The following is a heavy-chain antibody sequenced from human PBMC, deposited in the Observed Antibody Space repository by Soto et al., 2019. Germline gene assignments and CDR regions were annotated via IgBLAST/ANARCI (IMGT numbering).Heavy chain of an antibody. CDR3: ARGHAPLYRSGDY. D-gene: IGHD2-15*01. CDR2: INHSGST. V-gene: IGHV4-34*01. Sequence: QVPLQQWGAGLLKPSETLSLTCAVYGGSFSGYYWSWIRQPPGKGLEWIGEINHSGSTNYNPSLKSRVTISVDTSKNQFSLKLSSVTAADTAVYYCARGHAPLYRSGDYWGQGTLVTVSS. CDR1: GGSFSGYY. J-gene: IGHJ4*02.